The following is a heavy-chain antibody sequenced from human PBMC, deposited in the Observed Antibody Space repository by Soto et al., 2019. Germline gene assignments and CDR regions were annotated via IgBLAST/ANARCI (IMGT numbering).Heavy chain of an antibody. CDR1: GFTFSLYG. Sequence: QVQLVESGGGVVQPGRSLRLSCAASGFTFSLYGMHWVRQAPGKGLEWVALISLDGSNKYYADSVKGRFTISRDNYKNMLDLQMNGLRAEDTAMYYCAKKVGSSSVGHWGQGTLVTVSS. V-gene: IGHV3-30*18. D-gene: IGHD6-6*01. CDR3: AKKVGSSSVGH. J-gene: IGHJ4*02. CDR2: ISLDGSNK.